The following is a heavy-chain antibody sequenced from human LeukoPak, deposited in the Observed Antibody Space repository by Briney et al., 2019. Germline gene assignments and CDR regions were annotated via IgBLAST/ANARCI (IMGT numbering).Heavy chain of an antibody. CDR2: INGGGEDT. J-gene: IGHJ2*01. Sequence: GGSLRLSCAASGFTFTSYAVSWIRQAPGKGLEWVSAINGGGEDTYYPDSVKGRFTISRDNSKNTLYLQMNSLRAEDTAIYYCAKPRAMATGVGRYFDLWGRGTLVTVSS. CDR3: AKPRAMATGVGRYFDL. V-gene: IGHV3-23*01. CDR1: GFTFTSYA. D-gene: IGHD5-24*01.